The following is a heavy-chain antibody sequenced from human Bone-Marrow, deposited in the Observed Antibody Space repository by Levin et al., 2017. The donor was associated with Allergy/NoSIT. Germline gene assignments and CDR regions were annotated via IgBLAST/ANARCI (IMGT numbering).Heavy chain of an antibody. V-gene: IGHV3-23*01. CDR3: ARGVRADSYYYGMDV. J-gene: IGHJ6*02. CDR1: GFTFSSYP. CDR2: TTGGGSK. Sequence: PGGSLRLSCVASGFTFSSYPMTWVRQAPGKGLEWVSATTGGGSKYYADSVKGRFTISRDNSKKTLYLQMNSLRAEDTGVFYCARGVRADSYYYGMDVWGQGTTVTVSS.